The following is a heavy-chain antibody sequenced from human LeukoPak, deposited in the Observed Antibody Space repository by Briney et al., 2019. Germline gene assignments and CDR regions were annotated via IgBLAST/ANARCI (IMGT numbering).Heavy chain of an antibody. CDR2: INHSGST. V-gene: IGHV4-34*01. Sequence: SETLSPTCAVYGGSFSGYYWSWIREPPRKGLEWSGEINHSGSTNYNPSLKSRVTISVDTSKNQYSLKLSSVTAADTAVYYCARAHNMVRGVITSYYFDYWGQGTLVTVSS. D-gene: IGHD3-10*01. J-gene: IGHJ4*02. CDR3: ARAHNMVRGVITSYYFDY. CDR1: GGSFSGYY.